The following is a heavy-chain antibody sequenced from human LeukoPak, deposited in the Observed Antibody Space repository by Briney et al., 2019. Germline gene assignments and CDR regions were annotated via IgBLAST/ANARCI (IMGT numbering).Heavy chain of an antibody. Sequence: ASVTVSCKASGYTFTSYTIHWVRQAPGQRLEWMGWINTGNGNTEYSQKFQGRVTVTTDTSASTAYMELSSLRSEHTAVYYCARCGYSDAWSCDHWGQGTLDTVSS. D-gene: IGHD5-18*01. CDR3: ARCGYSDAWSCDH. CDR2: INTGNGNT. CDR1: GYTFTSYT. V-gene: IGHV1-3*04. J-gene: IGHJ5*02.